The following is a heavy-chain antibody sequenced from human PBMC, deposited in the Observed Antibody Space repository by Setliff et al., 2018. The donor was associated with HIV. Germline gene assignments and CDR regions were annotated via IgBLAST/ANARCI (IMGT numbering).Heavy chain of an antibody. CDR2: ITGSGRTT. D-gene: IGHD3-22*01. J-gene: IGHJ4*02. CDR1: GFTFSNYA. CDR3: ARPNYYDSSGSFDY. V-gene: IGHV3-23*01. Sequence: GGSLRLSCAASGFTFSNYAMSWVRQAPGKGLEWVSAITGSGRTTYYADSVKGRFTISRDNSKNTLSLQMNSLRAEDTAVYYCARPNYYDSSGSFDYWGQGTLVTVSS.